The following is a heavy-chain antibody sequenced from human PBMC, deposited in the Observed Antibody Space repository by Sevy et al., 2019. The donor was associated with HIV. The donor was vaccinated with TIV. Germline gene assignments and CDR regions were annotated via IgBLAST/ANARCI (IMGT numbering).Heavy chain of an antibody. CDR3: ASPSSGYYPFDY. D-gene: IGHD3-22*01. V-gene: IGHV3-7*01. Sequence: GGSLRLSCAASGFTFSSYWMSWVRQAPGKGLEWVANIKQDGSEKYYVYSVKGRFTISRDNAKNSLYLQMNSLRAEDTAVYYCASPSSGYYPFDYWGQGTLVTVSS. J-gene: IGHJ4*02. CDR1: GFTFSSYW. CDR2: IKQDGSEK.